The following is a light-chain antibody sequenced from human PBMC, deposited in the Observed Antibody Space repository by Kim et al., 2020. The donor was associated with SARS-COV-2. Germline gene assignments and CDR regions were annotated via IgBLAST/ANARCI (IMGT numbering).Light chain of an antibody. CDR3: QSYDSSLSAYV. CDR1: SSNIGAGYD. CDR2: GNN. V-gene: IGLV1-40*01. J-gene: IGLJ1*01. Sequence: HRVTISCTASSSNIGAGYDVHWYQQLPGAAPKLLIYGNNNRPSGVPDRLSASKSGTSASLAITGLQAEDEADYYCQSYDSSLSAYVFGTGTKVTVL.